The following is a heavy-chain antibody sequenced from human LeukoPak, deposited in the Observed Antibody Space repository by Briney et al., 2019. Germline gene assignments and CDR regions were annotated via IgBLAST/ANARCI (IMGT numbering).Heavy chain of an antibody. CDR3: ARDGYINDAFDI. Sequence: SETLSLTCTVSGDSLTTDDSFWSWIHQFPGKDLEWIGYIHYRGTTNYNPSLKSRLSMSIGMSKDQFSLNLTSVTAADTAIYYCARDGYINDAFDIWGQGIVVTVSS. CDR2: IHYRGTT. CDR1: GDSLTTDDSF. V-gene: IGHV4-31*03. D-gene: IGHD1-1*01. J-gene: IGHJ3*02.